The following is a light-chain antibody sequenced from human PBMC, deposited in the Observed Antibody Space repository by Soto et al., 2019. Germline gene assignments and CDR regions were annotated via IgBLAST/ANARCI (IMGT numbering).Light chain of an antibody. J-gene: IGKJ4*01. Sequence: DIQMTQSPSTLSASVGDRVTISCRASQSISSWLAWYQQKPGKAPKLLIYKASSLGSGVPSRFSGSGSGTEFTLTISSLQPDDFATYYCQQYKSFPLTFGGGTKVDI. CDR2: KAS. V-gene: IGKV1-5*03. CDR3: QQYKSFPLT. CDR1: QSISSW.